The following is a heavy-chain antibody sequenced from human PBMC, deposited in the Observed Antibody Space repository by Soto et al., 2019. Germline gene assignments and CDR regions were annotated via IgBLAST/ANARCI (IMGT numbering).Heavy chain of an antibody. Sequence: SETLSLTCTVSGGSISSSSYYWGWIRQPPGKGLEWIGSIYYSGSTYYNPSLKSRVTISVDTSKNQFSLKLSSVTAADTAVYYCARRGSSEGLDYWGQGTLVTVSS. V-gene: IGHV4-39*01. CDR2: IYYSGST. J-gene: IGHJ4*02. CDR1: GGSISSSSYY. D-gene: IGHD6-6*01. CDR3: ARRGSSEGLDY.